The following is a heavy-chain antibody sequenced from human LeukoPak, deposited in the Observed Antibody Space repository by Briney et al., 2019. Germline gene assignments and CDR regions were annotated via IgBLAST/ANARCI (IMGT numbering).Heavy chain of an antibody. CDR1: GGSISSFY. Sequence: SETLSLTCIVSGGSISSFYWSWIRQPPGKGLEWIGYIYYSGSTNYNPSLKSRVTISEDTSKTQFSLKLSSVTAADTAVYYWAREVVAAAGTVDYWGQGILVTVSS. J-gene: IGHJ4*02. V-gene: IGHV4-59*12. D-gene: IGHD6-13*01. CDR3: AREVVAAAGTVDY. CDR2: IYYSGST.